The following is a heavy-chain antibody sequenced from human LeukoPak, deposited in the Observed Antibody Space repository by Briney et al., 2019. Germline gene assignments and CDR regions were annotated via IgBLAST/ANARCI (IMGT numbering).Heavy chain of an antibody. V-gene: IGHV3-23*01. CDR1: GFTFSSYA. J-gene: IGHJ4*02. CDR3: AKGALWFGELIYYFDY. D-gene: IGHD3-10*01. Sequence: GGSLSLSCAASGFTFSSYAMSWVRHAPGKGLEWVSAISGSGGSTYYAGSVKGRFTISRDNSKNTLYLQMNSLRAEDTAVYYCAKGALWFGELIYYFDYWGQGTLVTVSS. CDR2: ISGSGGST.